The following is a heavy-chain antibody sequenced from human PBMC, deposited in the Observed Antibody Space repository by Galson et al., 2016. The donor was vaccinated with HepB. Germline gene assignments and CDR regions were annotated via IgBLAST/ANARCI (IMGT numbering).Heavy chain of an antibody. V-gene: IGHV6-1*01. CDR3: ARDLGDRTTYYLSDNWFDP. CDR1: GDSVSSNSTA. D-gene: IGHD2/OR15-2a*01. Sequence: CAISGDSVSSNSTAWNWIRQSPSRGLEWLGRTYYRSRWYKDYALSVRGRVTINPDTSRNQFSLHLNAVTPEDTAVYYCARDLGDRTTYYLSDNWFDPWGQGTLVTVSS. CDR2: TYYRSRWYK. J-gene: IGHJ5*02.